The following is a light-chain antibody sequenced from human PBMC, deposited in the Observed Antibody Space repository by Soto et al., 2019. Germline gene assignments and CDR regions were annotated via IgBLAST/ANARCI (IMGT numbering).Light chain of an antibody. J-gene: IGKJ3*01. CDR2: GAS. V-gene: IGKV1-39*01. CDR3: QQSYSLPLT. Sequence: DIQMTQSPSTLSASVGDRVIITCRASQSISDYLNWYQQKPGKALKLVIYGASNLQSGVPPRFSGSGSGSEFTLTISGLQPDDFAIYFCQQSYSLPLTFGPGTKVDV. CDR1: QSISDY.